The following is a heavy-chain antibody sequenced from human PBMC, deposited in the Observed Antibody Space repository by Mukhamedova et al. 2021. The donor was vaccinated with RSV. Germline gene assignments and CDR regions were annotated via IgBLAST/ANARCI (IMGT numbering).Heavy chain of an antibody. V-gene: IGHV4-59*09. J-gene: IGHJ6*03. CDR3: ARGELLDRPGDYYYYYMDV. D-gene: IGHD3-3*01. Sequence: YNSSLKSRVTISVDRSKNQFSLKLTSVTAADTAVYFCARGELLDRPGDYYYYYMDVWGKGTTVTVSS.